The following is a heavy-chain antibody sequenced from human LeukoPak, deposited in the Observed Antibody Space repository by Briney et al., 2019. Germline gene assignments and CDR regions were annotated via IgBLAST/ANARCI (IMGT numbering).Heavy chain of an antibody. J-gene: IGHJ4*02. V-gene: IGHV4-59*01. D-gene: IGHD5-12*01. CDR2: IYYSGST. CDR3: ARGYSGYDWIDY. CDR1: GGSISSYY. Sequence: SETLSLTCTVSGGSISSYYWSWIRQPPGKGLEWIGYIYYSGSTNYNPSLKSRVTISVDTSKNQFSLKLSSVTAADTAVYYCARGYSGYDWIDYWGQGTLATVSS.